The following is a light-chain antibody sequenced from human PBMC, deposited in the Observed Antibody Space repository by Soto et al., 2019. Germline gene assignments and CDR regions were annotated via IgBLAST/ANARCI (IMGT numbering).Light chain of an antibody. CDR1: QNLRRSS. V-gene: IGKV3-20*01. Sequence: EIVLTQSPGTLSLSPGQRATLSCRDSQNLRRSSLGWYQQKPAQAPSLLIYSASSRTSGTPDRFSGSGTGTDFTLTISGLEPEDFAVYYCQQQVSSPGTFGQGTKVEIK. CDR3: QQQVSSPGT. J-gene: IGKJ1*01. CDR2: SAS.